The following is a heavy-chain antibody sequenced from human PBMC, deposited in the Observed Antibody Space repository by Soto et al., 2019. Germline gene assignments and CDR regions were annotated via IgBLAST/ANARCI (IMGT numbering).Heavy chain of an antibody. CDR1: GFTFSFYA. Sequence: QVQLVESGGGVVQPGRSLRLSCAASGFTFSFYAIHWVRQAPGKGLEGVAVISYDGSNKYYADSVKGRFTISRDNSKNTLYLQMNSLRAEDTAVYYCTRGTVMVWGAFDCWDQGTLVTVSS. D-gene: IGHD3-10*01. CDR3: TRGTVMVWGAFDC. V-gene: IGHV3-30-3*01. J-gene: IGHJ4*02. CDR2: ISYDGSNK.